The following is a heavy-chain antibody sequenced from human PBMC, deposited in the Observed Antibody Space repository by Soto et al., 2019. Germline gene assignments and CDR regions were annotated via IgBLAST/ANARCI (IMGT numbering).Heavy chain of an antibody. CDR3: ESHAVESYFSYYMDA. CDR1: SGSISTYY. D-gene: IGHD2-21*01. CDR2: IRYSGST. V-gene: IGHV4-59*08. Sequence: SETLSLTCTVSSGSISTYYWSWVRQTPGKGLEWIGYIRYSGSTKYNPSLRSRVTISVDTSKNQFSLKLTSVTAADTAVYYCESHAVESYFSYYMDAWGKGTTVTVSS. J-gene: IGHJ6*03.